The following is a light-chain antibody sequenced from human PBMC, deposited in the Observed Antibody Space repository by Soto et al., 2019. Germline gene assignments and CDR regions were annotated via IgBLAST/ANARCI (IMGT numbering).Light chain of an antibody. V-gene: IGKV1-39*01. CDR2: GAS. CDR1: QSISIY. Sequence: DIRMTQSPSSLSASVGDSVTITCRASQSISIYLNWYQQKPGKAPKLLISGASTLQSGVPSRFSGGGSGTDFTLTIISLQPEDFATYYCQQSYRTAITFGQGTRLEIK. J-gene: IGKJ5*01. CDR3: QQSYRTAIT.